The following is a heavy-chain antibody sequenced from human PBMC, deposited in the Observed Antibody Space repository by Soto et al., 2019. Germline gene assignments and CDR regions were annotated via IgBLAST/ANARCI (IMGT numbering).Heavy chain of an antibody. CDR1: GGTFSSYT. Sequence: GASVKVSCKASGGTFSSYTISWVRQAPGQGLEWMGRIIPILGIANYAQKFQGRVTITADKSTSTAYMELSSLRSEDTAVYYCARATPPVTTYRYYYYYMDVWGKGTTVTVSS. CDR3: ARATPPVTTYRYYYYYMDV. D-gene: IGHD2-15*01. V-gene: IGHV1-69*02. CDR2: IIPILGIA. J-gene: IGHJ6*03.